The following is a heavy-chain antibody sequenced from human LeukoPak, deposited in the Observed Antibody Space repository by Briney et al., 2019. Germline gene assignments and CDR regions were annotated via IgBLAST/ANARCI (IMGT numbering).Heavy chain of an antibody. V-gene: IGHV4-34*01. CDR2: INHSGST. CDR3: ARGVWQRPSSSGHDY. Sequence: SETLSLTCAVYGGSFSVYYWSWIRQPPGKGLEWIGEINHSGSTNYNPSLKSRVTISVDTSKNQFSLKLSSVTAADTAVYYCARGVWQRPSSSGHDYWGQGTLVTVSS. D-gene: IGHD6-6*01. J-gene: IGHJ4*02. CDR1: GGSFSVYY.